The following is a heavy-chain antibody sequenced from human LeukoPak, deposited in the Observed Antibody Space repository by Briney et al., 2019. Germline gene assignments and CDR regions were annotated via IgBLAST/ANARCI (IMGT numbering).Heavy chain of an antibody. D-gene: IGHD3-10*01. CDR1: GFTFSSYA. J-gene: IGHJ4*02. Sequence: GRSLRLSCAASGFTFSSYAMHWVRQAPGKGLEWVAVISYDGSNKYYADSVKGRFTISRDNSKNTLYLQMNSLRAEDTAVYYCARVYYYGSGSYSGDYWGQGTLVTVSS. V-gene: IGHV3-30*04. CDR3: ARVYYYGSGSYSGDY. CDR2: ISYDGSNK.